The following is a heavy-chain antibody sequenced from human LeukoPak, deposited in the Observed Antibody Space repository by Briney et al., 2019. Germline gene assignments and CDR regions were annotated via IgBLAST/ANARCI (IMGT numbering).Heavy chain of an antibody. CDR1: GGSISSSSYY. V-gene: IGHV4-39*01. J-gene: IGHJ4*02. D-gene: IGHD2-15*01. CDR3: ARGRGLDY. CDR2: INYSGST. Sequence: SETLSLTCTVSGGSISSSSYYWGWIRQPPGKGLEWIGSINYSGSTYYNPSHKSRVTISVDTSKNQFSLKLSSVTAADTAVYYCARGRGLDYWGQGTLVTVSS.